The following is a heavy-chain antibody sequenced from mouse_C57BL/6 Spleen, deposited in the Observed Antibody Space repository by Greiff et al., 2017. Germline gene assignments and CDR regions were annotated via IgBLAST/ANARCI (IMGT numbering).Heavy chain of an antibody. J-gene: IGHJ1*03. CDR1: GYAFSSSW. CDR3: ARGGGSPHWYFDV. D-gene: IGHD1-1*01. Sequence: VQLQQSGPELVKPGASVKISCKASGYAFSSSWMNWVKQRPGKGLEWIGRIYPGDGDTNYNGKFKGKATLTADKSSSTAYMQLSSLTSEDSAVYCCARGGGSPHWYFDVWGTGTTVTVSS. CDR2: IYPGDGDT. V-gene: IGHV1-82*01.